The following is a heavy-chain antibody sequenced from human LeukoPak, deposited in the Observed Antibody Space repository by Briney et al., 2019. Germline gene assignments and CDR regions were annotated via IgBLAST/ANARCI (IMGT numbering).Heavy chain of an antibody. CDR3: TREYGFMTTVFHAFDI. CDR1: GGSITSSSYY. J-gene: IGHJ3*02. V-gene: IGHV4-39*07. D-gene: IGHD4-17*01. Sequence: SETLSLTCTVSGGSITSSSYYWGWIRQPPGKGLEWIGSVYYSGNTYYNSSLKSRVTISVDTSKNQFSLKLSSVTAADTAIYYCTREYGFMTTVFHAFDIWGQGTMVTVSS. CDR2: VYYSGNT.